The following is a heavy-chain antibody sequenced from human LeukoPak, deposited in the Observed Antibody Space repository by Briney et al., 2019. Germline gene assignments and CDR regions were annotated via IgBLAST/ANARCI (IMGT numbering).Heavy chain of an antibody. CDR2: IKSKTDGGTT. CDR3: TTVGTNYYDSSGWEGYYFDY. Sequence: GGSLRLSCVASGFSFSNAWMSWVRQAPGKGLEWVGRIKSKTDGGTTDYAAPVKGRFTISRDDSKNTLYLQMNSLKTEDTAVYYCTTVGTNYYDSSGWEGYYFDYWGQGTLVTVSS. J-gene: IGHJ4*02. CDR1: GFSFSNAW. D-gene: IGHD3-22*01. V-gene: IGHV3-15*01.